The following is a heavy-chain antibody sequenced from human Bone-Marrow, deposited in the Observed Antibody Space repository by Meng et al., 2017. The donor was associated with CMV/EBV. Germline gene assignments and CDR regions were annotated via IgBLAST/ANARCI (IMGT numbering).Heavy chain of an antibody. D-gene: IGHD3-10*01. CDR1: GFTFSNAW. CDR3: ARGIRGVIRYYYYGMDV. V-gene: IGHV3-15*01. CDR2: INRKIDGGTA. Sequence: GESLKISCAASGFTFSNAWMSWVRQAPGKGLEWVGRINRKIDGGTADYAAPVKDRFTISRDDSKNTLYLQMSSLRAEDTAVYYCARGIRGVIRYYYYGMDVWGQGTTVTVSS. J-gene: IGHJ6*02.